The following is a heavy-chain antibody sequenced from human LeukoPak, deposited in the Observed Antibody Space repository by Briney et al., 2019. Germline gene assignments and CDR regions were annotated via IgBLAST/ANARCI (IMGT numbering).Heavy chain of an antibody. D-gene: IGHD3-22*01. CDR1: GGSIRSGDYY. V-gene: IGHV4-30-4*01. CDR3: ARQDSSGYYRVY. J-gene: IGHJ4*02. Sequence: PSQTLSLTCTVSGGSIRSGDYYWSWIRQPPGKGLEWIGSIYYSGSTYYNPSLKSRVTISVDTSKSQFSLNLSSMTAADTAVYYCARQDSSGYYRVYWGQGTLVTVSS. CDR2: IYYSGST.